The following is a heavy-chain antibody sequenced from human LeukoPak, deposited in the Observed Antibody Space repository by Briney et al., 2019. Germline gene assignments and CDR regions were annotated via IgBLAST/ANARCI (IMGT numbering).Heavy chain of an antibody. J-gene: IGHJ4*02. D-gene: IGHD3-9*01. CDR1: GFTFSDCD. CDR2: ISYRSSHI. V-gene: IGHV3-21*04. CDR3: ARGLPGDILTAPQTYYFDY. Sequence: GGSLRLSCTASGFTFSDCDMNWFRQAPGKGLEWVSSISYRSSHIYYADSAKGRFTISRDNSKNTLYLQMNSLRAEDTAVYYCARGLPGDILTAPQTYYFDYWGQGTLVTVSS.